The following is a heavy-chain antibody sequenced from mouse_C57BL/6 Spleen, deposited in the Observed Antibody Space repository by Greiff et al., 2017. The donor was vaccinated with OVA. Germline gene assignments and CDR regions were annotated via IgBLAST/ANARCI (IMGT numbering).Heavy chain of an antibody. CDR1: GFNIKDYY. CDR3: ARDYGSSRYYFDY. CDR2: IDPEDGET. V-gene: IGHV14-2*01. J-gene: IGHJ2*01. D-gene: IGHD1-1*01. Sequence: VHVKQSGAELVKPGASVKLSCTASGFNIKDYYMHWVKQRTEQGLEWIGRIDPEDGETKYAPKFQGKATITADTSSNTAYLQLSSLTSEDTAVYYCARDYGSSRYYFDYWGQGTTLTVSS.